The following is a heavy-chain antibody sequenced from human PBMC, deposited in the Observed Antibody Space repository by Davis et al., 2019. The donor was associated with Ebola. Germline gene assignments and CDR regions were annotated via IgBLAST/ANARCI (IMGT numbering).Heavy chain of an antibody. CDR2: INPNSGGT. D-gene: IGHD3-10*01. V-gene: IGHV1-2*02. Sequence: ASVKVSCKASGGTFSSYAISWVRQAPGQGLEWMGWINPNSGGTNYAQKFQGRVTMTRDTSISTAYMELSRLRSDDTAVYYCARGYYYYGSGSYSFDYWGQGTLVTVS. CDR1: GGTFSSYA. J-gene: IGHJ4*02. CDR3: ARGYYYYGSGSYSFDY.